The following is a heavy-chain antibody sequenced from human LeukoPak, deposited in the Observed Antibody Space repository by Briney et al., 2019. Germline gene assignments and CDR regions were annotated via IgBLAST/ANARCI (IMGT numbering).Heavy chain of an antibody. J-gene: IGHJ5*02. CDR2: ISAYNGNT. D-gene: IGHD2-15*01. V-gene: IGHV1-18*01. CDR3: ARESMVVAATTLYNWFDP. CDR1: GYTFTSYG. Sequence: AASVKVSCKASGYTFTSYGISWVRQAPGQGLEWMGWISAYNGNTNYAQKLQGRVTMTTDTSTSTAYMELRSLRSDDTAVYYCARESMVVAATTLYNWFDPWGQGTLVTVSS.